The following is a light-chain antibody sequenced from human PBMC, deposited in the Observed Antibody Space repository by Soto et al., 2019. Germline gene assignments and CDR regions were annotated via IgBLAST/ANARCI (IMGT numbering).Light chain of an antibody. J-gene: IGKJ4*01. CDR2: DAS. Sequence: EILLTQSPATLSLSPGESATLSCRASASVNKYLAWYQQKPGQAPRLVIYDASKRATGIPTRFRGNGSGTDFTLTISSLEPEDFAVYYCQQRGNWPPVTFGGGTKVEVK. CDR3: QQRGNWPPVT. CDR1: ASVNKY. V-gene: IGKV3-11*01.